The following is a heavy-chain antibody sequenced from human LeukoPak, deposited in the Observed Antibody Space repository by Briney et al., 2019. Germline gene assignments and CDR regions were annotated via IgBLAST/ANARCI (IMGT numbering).Heavy chain of an antibody. Sequence: PSETQSLTCAVYGGSFSGYYWSWIRQPPGKGLEWIGEINHSGSTNYNPSLKSRVTISVDTSKNQFSLKLSSVTAADTAVYYCARGMYSSSWYYFDYWGQGTLVTVSS. CDR1: GGSFSGYY. J-gene: IGHJ4*02. D-gene: IGHD6-13*01. V-gene: IGHV4-34*01. CDR3: ARGMYSSSWYYFDY. CDR2: INHSGST.